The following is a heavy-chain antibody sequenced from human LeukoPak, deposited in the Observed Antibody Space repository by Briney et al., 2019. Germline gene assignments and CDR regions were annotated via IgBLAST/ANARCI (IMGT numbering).Heavy chain of an antibody. V-gene: IGHV6-1*01. Sequence: PSETLSLTCTVSGGSVSSGSYYWNWIRQSPSRGLEWLGRTYYESKWYNHYAVLVKSRITINPDTSKNQFSLQLNSVTPEDTAIYFCARGFLKTGSDYWGQGTLVTVSS. CDR3: ARGFLKTGSDY. CDR1: GGSVSSGSYY. CDR2: TYYESKWYN. D-gene: IGHD3-9*01. J-gene: IGHJ4*02.